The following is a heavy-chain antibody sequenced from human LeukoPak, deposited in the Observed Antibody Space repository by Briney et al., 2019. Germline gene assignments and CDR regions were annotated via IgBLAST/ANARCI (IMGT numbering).Heavy chain of an antibody. V-gene: IGHV1-46*01. Sequence: ASVKVSCKASGYTFTGYYMHWVRQAPGKGLEWMGIINPTTGDTTYAQKFQGRLTMTRDMSTSTVYMELSSLTSEDTAVFYCARYGFSTVWQGGWHAFDIWGQGTVVTVSS. D-gene: IGHD6-13*01. CDR1: GYTFTGYY. CDR2: INPTTGDT. J-gene: IGHJ3*02. CDR3: ARYGFSTVWQGGWHAFDI.